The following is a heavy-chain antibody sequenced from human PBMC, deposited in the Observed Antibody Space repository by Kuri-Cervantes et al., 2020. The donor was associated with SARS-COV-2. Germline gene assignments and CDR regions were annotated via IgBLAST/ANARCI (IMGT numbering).Heavy chain of an antibody. Sequence: GESLKISCAASGFTFSDYYMSWIRQAPGKGLEWVSYISSSGSTIYYADSVKGRFTISRDNSKNTLYLQMNSLRAEDTAVYYCARDGGSYYYYGMDVWGQGTTVTVSS. CDR3: ARDGGSYYYYGMDV. J-gene: IGHJ6*02. V-gene: IGHV3-11*01. CDR2: ISSSGSTI. CDR1: GFTFSDYY. D-gene: IGHD2-15*01.